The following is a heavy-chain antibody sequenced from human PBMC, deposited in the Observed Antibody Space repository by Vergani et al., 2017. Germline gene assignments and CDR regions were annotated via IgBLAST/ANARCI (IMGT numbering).Heavy chain of an antibody. CDR3: ARVPYYYDSSSYYWFPY. Sequence: QVQLVQSGAEVKKPGASVKVSCKASGYTFTSYYMPLVRPAPGQGLEWMGIINPSGGSTIYAQKFQGRVTMTRDTSTSTVEMELSSLKSEDTAVYYCARVPYYYDSSSYYWFPYWGQGTLVTLSS. CDR2: INPSGGST. J-gene: IGHJ4*02. CDR1: GYTFTSYY. V-gene: IGHV1-46*03. D-gene: IGHD3-22*01.